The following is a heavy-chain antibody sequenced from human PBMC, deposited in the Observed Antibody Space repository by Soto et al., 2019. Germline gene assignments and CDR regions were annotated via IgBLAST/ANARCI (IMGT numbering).Heavy chain of an antibody. J-gene: IGHJ4*02. V-gene: IGHV3-30*04. CDR1: GFTFSSYA. CDR3: AGELTGDMDY. D-gene: IGHD7-27*01. Sequence: GGSMRLSCAVSGFTFSSYAMHWVRQAPGKGLEWVAVISYDGSNKYYADFVKGRFTISRNNSKNTLYLQMNSLRAEDTAVYYCAGELTGDMDYWGQGTLVTVSS. CDR2: ISYDGSNK.